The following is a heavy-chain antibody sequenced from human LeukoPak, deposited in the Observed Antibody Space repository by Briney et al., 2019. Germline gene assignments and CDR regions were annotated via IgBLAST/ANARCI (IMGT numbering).Heavy chain of an antibody. Sequence: GGSLRLSCAASGFTFSDYYMSSIRQAPGKGLEWVSYISSSGSIIYYVDSVKGRFTISRDNSKNAMYLKMNSLGAEDTAVYFCARENWVYDGAHDCWGQGMVVTVSS. V-gene: IGHV3-11*04. CDR2: ISSSGSII. D-gene: IGHD2-8*01. CDR3: ARENWVYDGAHDC. J-gene: IGHJ4*02. CDR1: GFTFSDYY.